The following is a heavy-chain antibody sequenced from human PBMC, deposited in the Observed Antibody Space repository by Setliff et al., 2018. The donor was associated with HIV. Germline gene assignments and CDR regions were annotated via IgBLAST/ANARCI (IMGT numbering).Heavy chain of an antibody. Sequence: SETLSLTCTVSGGSISSSSYYWNWIRQPPGKGLEWIGEINHIGSTNYNPSLKSRVTISVDTSKNQFSLKLSSVTAADTAVYYCARGHRLLFYESSGYYGYWGQGTLVTVSS. CDR1: GGSISSSSYY. J-gene: IGHJ4*02. CDR3: ARGHRLLFYESSGYYGY. D-gene: IGHD3-22*01. CDR2: INHIGST. V-gene: IGHV4-39*07.